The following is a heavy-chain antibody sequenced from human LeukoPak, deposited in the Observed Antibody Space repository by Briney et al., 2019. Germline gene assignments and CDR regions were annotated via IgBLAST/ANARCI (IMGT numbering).Heavy chain of an antibody. Sequence: PSETLSLTCTVSGGSIRNSSYYWGWIRQPPGKGLEWIGSIYYTGSTYYNPSLKSRVTISVDTSKNQFSLKLSSVTAADTAVYYCAKDRLLNCRGDCYIFDYWGQGTVVTVSS. D-gene: IGHD2-21*02. CDR2: IYYTGST. V-gene: IGHV4-39*07. CDR1: GGSIRNSSYY. J-gene: IGHJ4*02. CDR3: AKDRLLNCRGDCYIFDY.